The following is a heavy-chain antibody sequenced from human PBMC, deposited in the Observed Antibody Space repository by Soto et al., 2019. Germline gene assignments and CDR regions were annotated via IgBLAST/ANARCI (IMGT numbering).Heavy chain of an antibody. Sequence: ASVKVSCKASGYSFTSYGINWVRQAPGQGLEWMGWISAYNGNTNYAQNLQGRVTMTTDTSTSTAYIELRSLRSDDTAVYYCARVDYDILTGYYATYFDYWGQGTLVTVS. D-gene: IGHD3-9*01. V-gene: IGHV1-18*04. CDR3: ARVDYDILTGYYATYFDY. J-gene: IGHJ4*02. CDR2: ISAYNGNT. CDR1: GYSFTSYG.